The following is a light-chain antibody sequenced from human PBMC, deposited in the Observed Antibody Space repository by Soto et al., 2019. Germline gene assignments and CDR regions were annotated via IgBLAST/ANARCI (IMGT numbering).Light chain of an antibody. CDR1: QGISNY. CDR2: AAS. Sequence: DIPMTQSPASLSASVGGRVTITCRASQGISNYLECYQQQPGKVPKLLIYAASTLQSGVPSRFSGSGSGTDFTLTISSLQPEDVATYYRQQYHTDSRTFGQGTKVDIK. J-gene: IGKJ1*01. CDR3: QQYHTDSRT. V-gene: IGKV1-27*01.